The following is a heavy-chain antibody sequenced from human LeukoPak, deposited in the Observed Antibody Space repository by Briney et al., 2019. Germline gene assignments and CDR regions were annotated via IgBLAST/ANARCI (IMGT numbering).Heavy chain of an antibody. J-gene: IGHJ3*02. V-gene: IGHV3-21*01. CDR3: AESRRIVGAYDAFDI. D-gene: IGHD1-26*01. CDR1: GFTFTIYS. CDR2: ITSTISYI. Sequence: PGGSLRLSCAASGFTFTIYSMNWVRQAPGKGLECVSSITSTISYIYYAHSVKGRFTIPRDNAKNSLYLQLNSLRAEDTAVYYCAESRRIVGAYDAFDIWGQGTMVTVSS.